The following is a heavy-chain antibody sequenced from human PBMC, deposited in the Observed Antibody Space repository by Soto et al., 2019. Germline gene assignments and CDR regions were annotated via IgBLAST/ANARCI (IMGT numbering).Heavy chain of an antibody. CDR2: ISGSGERT. V-gene: IGHV3-23*01. CDR3: AKNEDIVVVPAALDY. Sequence: GGSLRLSCAASGFIFRSYAMNWVRQAPGKGLEWVSSISGSGERTYYADSVKGRFTISRDNSKNTLYLQINSLRSEDTAVYYCAKNEDIVVVPAALDYWGQGTQVTVSS. CDR1: GFIFRSYA. D-gene: IGHD2-2*01. J-gene: IGHJ4*02.